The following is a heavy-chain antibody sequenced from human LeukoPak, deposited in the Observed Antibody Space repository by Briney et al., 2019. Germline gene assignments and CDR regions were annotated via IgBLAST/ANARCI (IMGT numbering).Heavy chain of an antibody. V-gene: IGHV5-51*01. D-gene: IGHD2-15*01. CDR3: ARQEYCSGGSCYTWFDP. Sequence: GESLKISCKGSGYSINNYWIGWVRQMPGKGLEWMGIIYPADSDIRYSPSFQGQVTISADKSISTAFLQWSSLKASDTAMYYCARQEYCSGGSCYTWFDPWGQGTLVTVSS. J-gene: IGHJ5*02. CDR2: IYPADSDI. CDR1: GYSINNYW.